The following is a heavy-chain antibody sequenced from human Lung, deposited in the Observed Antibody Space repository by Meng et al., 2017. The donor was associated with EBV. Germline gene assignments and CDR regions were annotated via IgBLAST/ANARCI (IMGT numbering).Heavy chain of an antibody. Sequence: QGQPKGSGPGLGNPSRTLFLCCTGSGGSISSGGHYWSWIRKHPEKGLEWIGYIYYSGSTYYKPSLKSRLTISVDTSKNQLSLRLSSVTAADTAVYYCARGLWYYDRGGYFDNWGRGTLVTVSS. D-gene: IGHD3-22*01. CDR1: GGSISSGGHY. V-gene: IGHV4-31*03. CDR3: ARGLWYYDRGGYFDN. CDR2: IYYSGST. J-gene: IGHJ4*02.